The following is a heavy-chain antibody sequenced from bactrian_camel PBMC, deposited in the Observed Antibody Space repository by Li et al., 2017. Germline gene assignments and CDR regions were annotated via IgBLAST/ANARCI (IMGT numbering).Heavy chain of an antibody. J-gene: IGHJ4*01. CDR1: GRTRSTVC. V-gene: IGHV3S1*01. CDR3: RTEWRAVSEEWTM. CDR2: ISFAGTYT. Sequence: VQLVESGGGTVQAGGSLRLSCKISGRTRSTVCMGWFRQGPGKGLEWVASISFAGTYTNYADSVKGRFTISRDNAKNTLYLQMNRLTTEDTAVYHCRTEWRAVSEEWTMWGQGTQVTVS. D-gene: IGHD2*01.